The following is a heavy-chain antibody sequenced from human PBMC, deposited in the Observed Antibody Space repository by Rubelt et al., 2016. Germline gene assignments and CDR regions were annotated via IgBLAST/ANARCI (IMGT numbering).Heavy chain of an antibody. Sequence: EVQLVESGGGLVQPGGSLRLSCAASGFTVSSNYMSWVRQAPGKGLEWVSVIYSGGSTYYADSVKGRFTISRDNSKNTLYLQMNSLRAEDTAVYYCARDYLDTLGSDAHFDPWGQGTLVTVSS. J-gene: IGHJ5*02. CDR3: ARDYLDTLGSDAHFDP. CDR1: GFTVSSNY. D-gene: IGHD1-26*01. V-gene: IGHV3-66*01. CDR2: IYSGGST.